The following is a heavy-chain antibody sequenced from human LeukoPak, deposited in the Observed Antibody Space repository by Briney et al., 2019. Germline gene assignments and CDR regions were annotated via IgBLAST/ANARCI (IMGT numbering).Heavy chain of an antibody. CDR1: GGSISSYY. V-gene: IGHV4-59*01. Sequence: PSETLSLTCTVSGGSISSYYWSWIRQPPGKGLEWIGYIYYSGSTNYNPSLKSRVTISVDTSKNQFSLKLSSVTAADTAVYYCARASTSAAGTEVPTHFDYWGQGTLVTVSS. D-gene: IGHD6-13*01. CDR3: ARASTSAAGTEVPTHFDY. J-gene: IGHJ4*02. CDR2: IYYSGST.